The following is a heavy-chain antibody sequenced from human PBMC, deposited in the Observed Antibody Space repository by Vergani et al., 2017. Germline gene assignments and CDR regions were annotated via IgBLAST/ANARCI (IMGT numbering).Heavy chain of an antibody. CDR1: GGSFSSDY. J-gene: IGHJ4*02. V-gene: IGHV4-4*07. D-gene: IGHD2-15*01. Sequence: QMHLQESGPGLVKPSETLSLSCTVSGGSFSSDYWSWIRQPAGERLEWIGRVSATGSAVYNPSLSSRVTLSVDTSKNQVSLRLRSVTAADTAVYYCVRDPWESGGPYSGCWGRGTLVSVSS. CDR2: VSATGSA. CDR3: VRDPWESGGPYSGC.